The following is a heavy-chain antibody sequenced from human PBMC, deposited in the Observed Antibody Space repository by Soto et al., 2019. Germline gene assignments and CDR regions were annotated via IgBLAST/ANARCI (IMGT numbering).Heavy chain of an antibody. V-gene: IGHV3-21*01. D-gene: IGHD3-3*01. Sequence: EVQLVESGGGLVKPGGSLRLSCAASGFTFSSHSMNWVRQAPGKGLEWVSSISSSGSYIYYADSVKGRFTISRDNAKNSLSLQMNSLGAEDTAVYYCARSNDFWGGYPVGGGDYWGQGTLVTVSS. CDR3: ARSNDFWGGYPVGGGDY. CDR1: GFTFSSHS. J-gene: IGHJ4*02. CDR2: ISSSGSYI.